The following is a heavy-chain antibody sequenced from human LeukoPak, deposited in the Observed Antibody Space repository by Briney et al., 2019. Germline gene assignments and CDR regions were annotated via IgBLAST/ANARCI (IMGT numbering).Heavy chain of an antibody. J-gene: IGHJ4*02. D-gene: IGHD4-17*01. CDR3: AKDRLSFGYYGEFDY. CDR2: ISGSGGST. V-gene: IGHV3-23*01. Sequence: GGSLRLSCAASGFTFSSYAMSWVRQAPGKGLEWVSAISGSGGSTYYADSVKGRFTISRDNSKNTLYLQMNSLRAEDTAVYYCAKDRLSFGYYGEFDYWGQGTLVTVSS. CDR1: GFTFSSYA.